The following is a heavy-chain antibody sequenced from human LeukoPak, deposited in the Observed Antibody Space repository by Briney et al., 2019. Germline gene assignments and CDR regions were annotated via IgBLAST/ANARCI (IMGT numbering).Heavy chain of an antibody. V-gene: IGHV3-23*01. Sequence: GGSLRLSCAASGFTFSSYAMSWVRQAPGKGLEWVSAISDSGSSTYYTDSVKGRFTISRDNSKNTLYLQMNSLRAEDTAVYYCARDFGSQDAFDIWGQGTMVTVSS. CDR3: ARDFGSQDAFDI. CDR2: ISDSGSST. CDR1: GFTFSSYA. J-gene: IGHJ3*02. D-gene: IGHD3-3*01.